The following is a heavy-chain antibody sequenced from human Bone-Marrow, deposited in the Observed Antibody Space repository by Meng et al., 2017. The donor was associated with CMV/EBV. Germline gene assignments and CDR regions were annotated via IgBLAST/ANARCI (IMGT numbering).Heavy chain of an antibody. CDR2: INPNSGGT. CDR1: GYTFTGYY. J-gene: IGHJ5*02. V-gene: IGHV1-2*06. CDR3: ARDHSTSSSLSNWFAP. Sequence: ASVKVSCKASGYTFTGYYMHWVRQAPGQGLEWMGRINPNSGGTNYAQKFQGRVTMTRDTSISTAYMELSRLRSDDTAVYYCARDHSTSSSLSNWFAPWGQGNLVNVSS. D-gene: IGHD6-6*01.